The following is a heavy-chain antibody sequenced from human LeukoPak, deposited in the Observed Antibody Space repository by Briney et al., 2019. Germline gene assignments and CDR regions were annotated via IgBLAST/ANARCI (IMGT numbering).Heavy chain of an antibody. J-gene: IGHJ4*02. CDR1: GGSIISYC. D-gene: IGHD1-1*01. Sequence: PSETLSLTCTVSGGSIISYCRSWIRQPAGKGLEWIGRIYTSGSTNYNPSLKSRVTMSVDTSKNQFSLKLSSVTAADTAVYYCARAPSSTTYFDYWGQGTLVTVSS. CDR3: ARAPSSTTYFDY. CDR2: IYTSGST. V-gene: IGHV4-4*07.